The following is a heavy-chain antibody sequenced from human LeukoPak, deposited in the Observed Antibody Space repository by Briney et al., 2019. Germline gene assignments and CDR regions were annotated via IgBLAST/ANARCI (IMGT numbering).Heavy chain of an antibody. CDR1: GFSLSTSGMC. Sequence: SGPPQVHPTKPRTLTCTFAGFSLSTSGMCLSLIRPPPGKALEWLARIDWADDKYYSTSLKTRLTISKDTSKNQVVLTMTNTDPVDTATYYCARMYYYDSSGYPDYWGQGTLVTVSS. J-gene: IGHJ4*02. CDR2: IDWADDK. CDR3: ARMYYYDSSGYPDY. D-gene: IGHD3-22*01. V-gene: IGHV2-70*11.